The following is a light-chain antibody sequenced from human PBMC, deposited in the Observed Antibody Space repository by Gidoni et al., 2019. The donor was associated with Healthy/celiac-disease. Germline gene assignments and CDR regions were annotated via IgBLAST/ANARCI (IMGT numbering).Light chain of an antibody. Sequence: EIVMTQSPANLSVSPGERATLSCRASQSVSSNLAWYQQKPGQAPRLLLYGASTRATGIPARFSGSGSGTEVTLPISSLQSEDFAVYYCQQYNNWPPLITFGQGTKVEIK. V-gene: IGKV3-15*01. CDR2: GAS. CDR1: QSVSSN. CDR3: QQYNNWPPLIT. J-gene: IGKJ1*01.